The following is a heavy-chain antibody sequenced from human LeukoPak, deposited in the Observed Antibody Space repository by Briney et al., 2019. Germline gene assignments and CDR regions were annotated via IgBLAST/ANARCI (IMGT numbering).Heavy chain of an antibody. CDR2: ISWNSGSI. CDR3: AKDTRSSITGTTGY. CDR1: GFTFDGYA. D-gene: IGHD1-14*01. J-gene: IGHJ4*02. V-gene: IGHV3-9*01. Sequence: GGSLRLSCAASGFTFDGYAMHWVRQAPGKGLEWVSGISWNSGSIGYADSVKGRFTISRDNAKNSLYLQMNSLRAEDTALYYCAKDTRSSITGTTGYWGQGTLVTVSS.